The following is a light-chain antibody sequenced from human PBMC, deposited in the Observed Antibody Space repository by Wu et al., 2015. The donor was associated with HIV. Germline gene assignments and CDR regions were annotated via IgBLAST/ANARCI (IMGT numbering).Light chain of an antibody. Sequence: SHGERTTTPPPRRADVRLLATPYASVPTTRPRPRLPRLLIYDASNRATGIPARFSGSGSGTDFTLIISSLEPDDFTFYYCQQRSNWPLTFGQGTRLEIK. CDR1: RLLATP. J-gene: IGKJ5*01. CDR3: QQRSNWPLT. CDR2: DAS. V-gene: IGKV3-11*01.